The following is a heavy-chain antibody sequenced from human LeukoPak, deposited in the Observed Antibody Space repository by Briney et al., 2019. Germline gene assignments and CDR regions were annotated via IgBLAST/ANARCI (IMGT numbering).Heavy chain of an antibody. CDR1: GFTFSSYW. Sequence: GGSLRLSCEASGFTFSSYWMHWVRQAPGKGLVWVSRISTDGSRTGYADSVKGRFTISRDNAKNTVFLQMNSLRAEDTAVYYCARDFKRANFESSTYLVDYWGQGTLVTVSS. D-gene: IGHD3-22*01. J-gene: IGHJ4*02. CDR3: ARDFKRANFESSTYLVDY. V-gene: IGHV3-74*01. CDR2: ISTDGSRT.